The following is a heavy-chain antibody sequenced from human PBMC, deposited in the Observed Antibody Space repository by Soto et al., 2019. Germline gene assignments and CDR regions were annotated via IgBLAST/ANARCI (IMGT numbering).Heavy chain of an antibody. J-gene: IGHJ4*02. V-gene: IGHV3-21*01. CDR2: ISSSSYI. CDR1: GFTFSSYS. CDR3: AREDAHEY. Sequence: PGGSLRLSCAASGFTFSSYSMNWVRQDPGTGLEWVSSISSSSYIYYADSVKGRFTISRDNAKNSLYLQMNSLRAEDTAVYYCAREDAHEYWGQGTLVTVSS.